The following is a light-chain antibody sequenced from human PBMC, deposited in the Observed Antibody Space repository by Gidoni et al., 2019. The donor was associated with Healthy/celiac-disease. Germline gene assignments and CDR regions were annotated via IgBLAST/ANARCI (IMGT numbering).Light chain of an antibody. J-gene: IGKJ2*01. CDR3: QQYNNWPPSYT. CDR2: GAS. Sequence: EIVMTQSPATLSVSPGERATLSCRASQSVSSNLAWYQQKPGQAPRLLISGASTRATGIPASFSGSGSGTEFTLTISSLQSEDFAVYSCQQYNNWPPSYTFGQGTKLEIK. CDR1: QSVSSN. V-gene: IGKV3-15*01.